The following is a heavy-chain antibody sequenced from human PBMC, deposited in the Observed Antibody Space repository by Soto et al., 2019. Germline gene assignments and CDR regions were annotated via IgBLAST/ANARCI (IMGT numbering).Heavy chain of an antibody. CDR3: ARARGSSYGYVDY. V-gene: IGHV3-33*01. Sequence: GGSLRLSCAASGFTFSSYGMHWVRQAPGKGLEWVAVIWYDGSNKYYADSVKGRFTISRDNSKNTLYLQMNSLRAEDTAVYYCARARGSSYGYVDYWGQGTLVTVSS. CDR1: GFTFSSYG. CDR2: IWYDGSNK. J-gene: IGHJ4*02. D-gene: IGHD5-18*01.